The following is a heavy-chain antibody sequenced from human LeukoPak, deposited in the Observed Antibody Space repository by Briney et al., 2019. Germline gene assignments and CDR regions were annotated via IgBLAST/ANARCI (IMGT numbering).Heavy chain of an antibody. CDR2: IYYSGST. D-gene: IGHD6-13*01. J-gene: IGHJ4*02. CDR1: GGSISSGGYY. CDR3: ARDSSSWYQFDY. Sequence: SQTLSLTCTVSGGSISSGGYYWSWIRQHPGKGLEWIGYIYYSGSTYYNPSLKSPVTISVDTSKNQFSLKLSSVTAADTAVYYCARDSSSWYQFDYWGQGTLVTVSS. V-gene: IGHV4-31*01.